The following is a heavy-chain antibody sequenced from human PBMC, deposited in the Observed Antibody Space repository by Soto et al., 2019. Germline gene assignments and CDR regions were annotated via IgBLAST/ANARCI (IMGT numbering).Heavy chain of an antibody. D-gene: IGHD2-2*01. J-gene: IGHJ6*02. CDR3: TTGAVPAARVSYYYGMDV. CDR1: GFTFSNAW. Sequence: GGSLRLSCAASGFTFSNAWMSWVRQAPGKGLEWVGRIKSKTDGGTTDYAAPVKGRFTISRDDSKNTLYLQMNSLKTEDTAVYYCTTGAVPAARVSYYYGMDVWGQGTTVTVSS. CDR2: IKSKTDGGTT. V-gene: IGHV3-15*01.